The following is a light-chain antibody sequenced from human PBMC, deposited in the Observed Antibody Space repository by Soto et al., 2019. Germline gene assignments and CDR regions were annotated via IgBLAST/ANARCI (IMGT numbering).Light chain of an antibody. CDR1: QSVSSNY. J-gene: IGKJ2*01. CDR3: HQYGSLYT. Sequence: EIVLTQSPGTLSLSPGERATLSCRASQSVSSNYLAWYQQKPGQAPRLLIYGASSRATGIPARFSGSGSGTDFTLTISRLEPTDFAVYYCHQYGSLYTFGQRTKVEIK. CDR2: GAS. V-gene: IGKV3-20*01.